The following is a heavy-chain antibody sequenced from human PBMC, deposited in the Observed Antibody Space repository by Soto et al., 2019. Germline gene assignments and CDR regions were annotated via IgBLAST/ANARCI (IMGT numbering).Heavy chain of an antibody. V-gene: IGHV3-72*01. CDR3: ARVSSGGFGH. J-gene: IGHJ5*02. D-gene: IGHD3-10*01. CDR2: SRNKANSYTT. Sequence: GGSLRLSCAASGFTFSDHYMDWVRQAPGKGLEWVGRSRNKANSYTTEYAASVKGRFTISRDDSKNSLYLQMNSLKTEDTAVYYCARVSSGGFGHWGQGT. CDR1: GFTFSDHY.